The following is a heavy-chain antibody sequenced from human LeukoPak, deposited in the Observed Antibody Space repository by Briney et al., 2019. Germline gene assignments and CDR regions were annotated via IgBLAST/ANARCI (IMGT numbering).Heavy chain of an antibody. D-gene: IGHD1-26*01. V-gene: IGHV1-3*02. J-gene: IGHJ4*02. CDR2: SNAGNGNT. CDR1: GYTFTSYA. CDR3: ARDSGSSSPHAFDY. Sequence: ASVKVSCKASGYTFTSYAMHWVRQAPGQRLEWMGWSNAGNGNTKYSQEFQGRVTITRDTSTSTAYMELRSLRSDDTAVYYCARDSGSSSPHAFDYWGQGTLVTVSS.